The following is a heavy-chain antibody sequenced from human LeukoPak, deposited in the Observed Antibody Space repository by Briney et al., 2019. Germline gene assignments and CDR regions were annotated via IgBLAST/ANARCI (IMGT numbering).Heavy chain of an antibody. CDR1: GFTFSSYG. V-gene: IGHV3-30*02. CDR3: AKDPDFWSGYVSYYFDY. CDR2: IRYDGSNK. Sequence: PGGSLRLSCAASGFTFSSYGMHWVRQAPGKGLEWVAFIRYDGSNKYYADSVKGRCTTSRDNSKNTLYLQMNSLRAEDTAVYYCAKDPDFWSGYVSYYFDYWGQGTLVTVSS. D-gene: IGHD3-3*01. J-gene: IGHJ4*02.